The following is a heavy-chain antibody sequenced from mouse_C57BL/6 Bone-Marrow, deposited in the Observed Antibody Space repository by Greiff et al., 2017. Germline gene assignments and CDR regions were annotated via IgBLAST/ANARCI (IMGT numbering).Heavy chain of an antibody. Sequence: QVQLQQSGAELVRPGASVKLSCKASGYTFTSYGISWVKQRPGQGLEWIGEIYPRIGNNYYNEKFKGKATLTADKSSSTAYMELLRLTSEDSAVYFCTRHYYGSSYPLLCWDQGTTLTVSS. V-gene: IGHV1-81*01. CDR1: GYTFTSYG. D-gene: IGHD1-1*01. CDR3: TRHYYGSSYPLLC. CDR2: IYPRIGNN. J-gene: IGHJ2*01.